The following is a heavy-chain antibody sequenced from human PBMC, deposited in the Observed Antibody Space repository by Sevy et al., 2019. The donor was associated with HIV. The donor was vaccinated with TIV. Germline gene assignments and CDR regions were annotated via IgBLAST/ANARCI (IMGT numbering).Heavy chain of an antibody. J-gene: IGHJ4*02. Sequence: GGSLRLSCAASGFSFDNHAMRWVRQPPGKGLEWVSTTPATGISTFYANSVKGRFIISRDNSKSTLYLEMNSLRVEDTALYYCARGWPIHLWGQGTLVTVSS. CDR3: ARGWPIHL. CDR1: GFSFDNHA. V-gene: IGHV3-23*01. D-gene: IGHD6-13*01. CDR2: TPATGIST.